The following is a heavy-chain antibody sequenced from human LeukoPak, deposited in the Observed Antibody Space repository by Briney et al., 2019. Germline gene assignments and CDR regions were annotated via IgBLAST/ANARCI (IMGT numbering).Heavy chain of an antibody. D-gene: IGHD1-14*01. CDR1: GGSISSSSYY. CDR2: IYYSGST. J-gene: IGHJ4*02. CDR3: ARAEETTEFDY. V-gene: IGHV4-39*07. Sequence: SETLSLTCTVSGGSISSSSYYWGWIRQPPGKGLEWIGSIYYSGSTYYNPSLKSRVTISVDTSKNQFSLKLSFVTAADTAVYYCARAEETTEFDYWGQGTLVTVSS.